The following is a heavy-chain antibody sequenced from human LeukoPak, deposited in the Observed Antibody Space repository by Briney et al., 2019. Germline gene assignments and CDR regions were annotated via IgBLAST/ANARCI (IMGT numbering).Heavy chain of an antibody. Sequence: ASVKVCCKVSGYTLTELSMHWGRQAPGKGLEWMGGFDPEDGETIYAQKFQGRVTMTEDTSTDTAYMELSSLRPEDTAVYYCATRVANYYYGMDVWGKGTTVTVSS. D-gene: IGHD2-21*01. V-gene: IGHV1-24*01. CDR3: ATRVANYYYGMDV. J-gene: IGHJ6*04. CDR2: FDPEDGET. CDR1: GYTLTELS.